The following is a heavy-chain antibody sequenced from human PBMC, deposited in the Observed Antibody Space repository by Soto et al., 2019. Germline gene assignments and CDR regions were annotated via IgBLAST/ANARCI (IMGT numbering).Heavy chain of an antibody. CDR1: GGSFSSYA. CDR2: ILPFFGAA. V-gene: IGHV1-69*01. Sequence: QVQLVQSGAEVKKPGASVKVSCKASGGSFSSYALNWVRQAPGQGLEWVGGILPFFGAATYAQKFQGRIAIAADASTSTSYMELSSMRSEDTAVYYCAKNLADYSRSVGNFFDSWGQGTLVTVSS. CDR3: AKNLADYSRSVGNFFDS. J-gene: IGHJ4*02. D-gene: IGHD4-4*01.